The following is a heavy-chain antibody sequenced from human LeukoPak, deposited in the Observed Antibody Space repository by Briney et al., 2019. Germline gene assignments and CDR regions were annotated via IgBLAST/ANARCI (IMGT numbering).Heavy chain of an antibody. Sequence: SVKVSCKASGGTFRSYAISWVRQAPGQGLEWMGGIIPIFGTANYAQKFQGRVTITADESTSTAYMELSSLGSEDTAVYYCARDQGYRYGYGDFDYWGQGTLVTVSS. V-gene: IGHV1-69*13. D-gene: IGHD5-18*01. CDR2: IIPIFGTA. CDR1: GGTFRSYA. J-gene: IGHJ4*02. CDR3: ARDQGYRYGYGDFDY.